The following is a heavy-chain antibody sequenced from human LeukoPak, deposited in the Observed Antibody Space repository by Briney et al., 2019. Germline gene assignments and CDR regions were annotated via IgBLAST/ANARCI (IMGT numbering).Heavy chain of an antibody. V-gene: IGHV3-7*01. CDR3: ARDPYDSSGYYWRARYYYGMDV. J-gene: IGHJ6*02. CDR1: GFTFSSYW. D-gene: IGHD3-22*01. Sequence: PGGSLRLSCAASGFTFSSYWMSWVRQAPGKGLEWVANIKQDGSEKYYVDSVKGRFTISRDNAKNSLYLQMNSLRAEDTAVYYCARDPYDSSGYYWRARYYYGMDVWGQGTTVTVSS. CDR2: IKQDGSEK.